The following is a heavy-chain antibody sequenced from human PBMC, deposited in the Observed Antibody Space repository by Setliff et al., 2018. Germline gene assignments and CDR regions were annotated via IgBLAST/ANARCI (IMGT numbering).Heavy chain of an antibody. CDR1: GYTFTLYY. J-gene: IGHJ4*02. V-gene: IGHV1-2*06. CDR2: INANSGGT. Sequence: ASVKVSRKASGYTFTLYYLHWVRQAPGQGLEWMGRINANSGGTNYAQKFQGRVTMTRDTSISTAYMDLSRLRSDDTAVYYCARGSRGFDYWGQGALVTVSS. CDR3: ARGSRGFDY.